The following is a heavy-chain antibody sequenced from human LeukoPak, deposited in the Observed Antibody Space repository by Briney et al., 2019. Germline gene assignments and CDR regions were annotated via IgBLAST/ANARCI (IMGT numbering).Heavy chain of an antibody. CDR3: ARKEYSGPSDY. Sequence: ASVKVSCKASGYTFTSYDINWVRQATGQGLEWMGWMNPKSGNTGYAQMFQGRVTMTRNTSISTAYMELSSLTSEDTAVYYCARKEYSGPSDYWGQGTLVTVSS. D-gene: IGHD5-12*01. V-gene: IGHV1-8*01. J-gene: IGHJ4*02. CDR1: GYTFTSYD. CDR2: MNPKSGNT.